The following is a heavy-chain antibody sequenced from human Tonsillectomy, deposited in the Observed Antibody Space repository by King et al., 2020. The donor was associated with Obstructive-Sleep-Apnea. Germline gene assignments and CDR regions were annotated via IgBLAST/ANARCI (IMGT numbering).Heavy chain of an antibody. D-gene: IGHD5-18*01. CDR3: ARDSKGGYNFGYKFDY. CDR1: GGSISRYS. Sequence: HVQLQESGPGLVKSSETLSLTCSVSGGSISRYSWSWIRQSPGKGLEWIANIYESGNTNYNPSLKSRVTISADTSKNHFSLKLSSVSAADTAVYYCARDSKGGYNFGYKFDYWGQGTLVTVSS. CDR2: IYESGNT. J-gene: IGHJ4*02. V-gene: IGHV4-59*01.